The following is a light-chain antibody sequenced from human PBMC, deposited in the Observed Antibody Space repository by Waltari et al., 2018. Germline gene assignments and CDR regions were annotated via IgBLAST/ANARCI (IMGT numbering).Light chain of an antibody. CDR3: CSYVGSNIYWV. Sequence: QSALTQPRSVSGSPGQSVTISCTGTSSDIGDYNYVSWYQHYPDKAPKLIIYTINKRPSVVPDRFSGSKSGNTASLTISGRQAEDEADYYCCSYVGSNIYWVFGGGTKLTVL. V-gene: IGLV2-11*01. CDR1: SSDIGDYNY. CDR2: TIN. J-gene: IGLJ3*02.